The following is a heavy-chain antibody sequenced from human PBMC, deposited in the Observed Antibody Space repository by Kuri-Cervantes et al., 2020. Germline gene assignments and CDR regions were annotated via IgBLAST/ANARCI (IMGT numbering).Heavy chain of an antibody. V-gene: IGHV4-59*08. CDR1: GGSISSYY. Sequence: GSLRLSCTVSGGSISSYYWSWIRQPPGKGLEWIGYIYYSGSTNYDPSLKSRVTISVDTSKNQFSLKLSSVTAADTAVYYCARHHWYSSGWYPNWFDPWGQGTLVTVSS. D-gene: IGHD6-19*01. CDR3: ARHHWYSSGWYPNWFDP. J-gene: IGHJ5*02. CDR2: IYYSGST.